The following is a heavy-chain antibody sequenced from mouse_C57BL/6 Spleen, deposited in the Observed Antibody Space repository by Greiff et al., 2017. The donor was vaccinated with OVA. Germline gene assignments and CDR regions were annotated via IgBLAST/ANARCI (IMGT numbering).Heavy chain of an antibody. CDR2: ISYDGSN. V-gene: IGHV3-6*01. CDR3: AREAYDGYYHWYFDV. D-gene: IGHD2-3*01. Sequence: EVKLQESGPGLVKPSQSLSLTCSVTGYSITSGYYWNWIRQFPGNKLEWMGYISYDGSNNYNPSLKNRISITRDTSKNQFFLKLNSVTTEDTATYYCAREAYDGYYHWYFDVWGTGTTVTVSS. J-gene: IGHJ1*03. CDR1: GYSITSGYY.